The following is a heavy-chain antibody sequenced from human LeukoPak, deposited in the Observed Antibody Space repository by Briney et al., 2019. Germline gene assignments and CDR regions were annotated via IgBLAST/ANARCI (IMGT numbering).Heavy chain of an antibody. J-gene: IGHJ4*02. Sequence: TEGSLRLSCAASGFTFSGHWMSWVRQAPGKGLEWVANINQGGSDKYYVDSVKGRFTISRDNANNLLYLQMNNLRGEDTAVYYCTRDRSRAEDDWGQGTLVTVSS. D-gene: IGHD1-14*01. CDR2: INQGGSDK. CDR1: GFTFSGHW. CDR3: TRDRSRAEDD. V-gene: IGHV3-7*01.